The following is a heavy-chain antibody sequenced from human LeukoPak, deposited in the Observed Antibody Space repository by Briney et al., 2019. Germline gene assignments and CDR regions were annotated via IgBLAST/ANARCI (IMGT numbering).Heavy chain of an antibody. D-gene: IGHD3-16*02. J-gene: IGHJ4*02. CDR2: IRNDGRNK. V-gene: IGHV3-30*02. Sequence: GGSLRLSCAASGFILGIYGMHWVRQAPGKGLEWVAFIRNDGRNKYYADSVKGRFTISRDNPNNTLYLQMNSLRIEDTAVYYCAKDRAILSVFDYWGQGALVTVSS. CDR1: GFILGIYG. CDR3: AKDRAILSVFDY.